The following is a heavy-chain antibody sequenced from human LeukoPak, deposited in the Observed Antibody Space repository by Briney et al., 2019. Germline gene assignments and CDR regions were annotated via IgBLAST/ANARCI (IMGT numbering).Heavy chain of an antibody. V-gene: IGHV3-7*01. CDR2: IKQDGSEK. CDR3: AREWQGGIAAAGTRIEGDY. Sequence: QPGGSLRLSCAVSGFSVSGYWMTWVRRAPGKGLEWVANIKQDGSEKNYVDSVKGRFTISRDNAENSLFLQMNSLRVEDTAVYYCAREWQGGIAAAGTRIEGDYWGQGTLVAVSS. D-gene: IGHD6-13*01. J-gene: IGHJ4*02. CDR1: GFSVSGYW.